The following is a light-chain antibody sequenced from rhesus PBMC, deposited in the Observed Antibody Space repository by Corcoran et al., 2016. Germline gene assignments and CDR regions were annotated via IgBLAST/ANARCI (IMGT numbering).Light chain of an antibody. Sequence: DIQMTQSPSSLSAAVGDRVIITRRASQTISNYLAWYQKKPGKVPKLLIYAASSLESGVPSRFSGTGSWTGFTLTLSGLLPEDFATCCCQQHNSHPLTFGGGTKVDIQ. CDR3: QQHNSHPLT. V-gene: IGKV1-44*02. CDR1: QTISNY. J-gene: IGKJ4*01. CDR2: AAS.